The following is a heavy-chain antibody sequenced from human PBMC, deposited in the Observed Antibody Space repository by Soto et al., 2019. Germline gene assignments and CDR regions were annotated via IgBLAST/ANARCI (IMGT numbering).Heavy chain of an antibody. CDR3: ARHPAKRGYRFGLPGGYFDS. CDR2: IYYTWST. CDR1: GGSISSSFYY. V-gene: IGHV4-39*01. J-gene: IGHJ4*02. Sequence: QLQLQESGPGLVNPSETLSLTCTVSGGSISSSFYYWGWIRQPPGKGLEWIGSIYYTWSTYYNPSLKSRSTISVDTANNQFSLKVNSVTDADTAVYYCARHPAKRGYRFGLPGGYFDSWGQGTLVTVSS. D-gene: IGHD5-18*01.